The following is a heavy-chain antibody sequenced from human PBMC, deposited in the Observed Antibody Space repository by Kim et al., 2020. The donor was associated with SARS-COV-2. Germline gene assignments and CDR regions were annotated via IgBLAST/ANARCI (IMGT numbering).Heavy chain of an antibody. CDR2: ISSSSSYT. J-gene: IGHJ4*02. V-gene: IGHV3-11*06. D-gene: IGHD3-3*01. CDR3: ARGEAIFGVVNALDY. CDR1: GFTFSDYY. Sequence: GGSLRLSCAASGFTFSDYYMSWIRQAPGKGLEWVSYISSSSSYTNYADSVKGRFTISRDNAKNSLYLQMNSLRAEDTAVYYCARGEAIFGVVNALDYWGQGTLVTVSS.